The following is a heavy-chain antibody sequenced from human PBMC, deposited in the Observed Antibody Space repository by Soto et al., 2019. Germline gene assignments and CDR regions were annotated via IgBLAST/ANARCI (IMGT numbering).Heavy chain of an antibody. Sequence: QVQLQESGPGLVKPSGTLSLTCAVSGGSISSSNWWSWVRQPPGKGLEWIGEIYHSGSTNYNPSLKRRVTISVDKSKNQFSLKLSSVTAADTAVYYCARESPGRGWLQGRWFDPWGQGTLVTVSS. CDR1: GGSISSSNW. CDR3: ARESPGRGWLQGRWFDP. V-gene: IGHV4-4*02. J-gene: IGHJ5*02. D-gene: IGHD5-12*01. CDR2: IYHSGST.